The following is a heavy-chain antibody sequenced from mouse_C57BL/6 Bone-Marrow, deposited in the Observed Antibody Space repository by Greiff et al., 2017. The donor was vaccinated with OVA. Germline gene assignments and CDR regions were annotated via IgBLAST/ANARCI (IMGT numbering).Heavy chain of an antibody. CDR2: INPYNGGT. J-gene: IGHJ3*01. D-gene: IGHD2-4*01. Sequence: VQLQQSGPVLVKPGASVKMSCKASGYTFTDYYMNWVKQSHGKSLEWIGVINPYNGGTSYNQKFKGKATLTVDKSSSTAYMELNSLTSEDSAVYYCARGYDYVAYWGQGTLVTVSA. CDR1: GYTFTDYY. V-gene: IGHV1-19*01. CDR3: ARGYDYVAY.